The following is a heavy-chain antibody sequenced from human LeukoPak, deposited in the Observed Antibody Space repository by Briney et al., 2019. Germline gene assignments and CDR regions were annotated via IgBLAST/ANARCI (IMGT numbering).Heavy chain of an antibody. CDR3: ASQSFARFDP. V-gene: IGHV3-7*01. Sequence: GGSLRLSCVASGFAFSRSWMSWVRQAPGKGLEWVGNIQPDGSEQYPVDSVKGRFTISRDNSRNSLFLQMSSLRVEVTAVYYCASQSFARFDPWGQGTLVTVSS. CDR1: GFAFSRSW. CDR2: IQPDGSEQ. J-gene: IGHJ5*02. D-gene: IGHD3-16*01.